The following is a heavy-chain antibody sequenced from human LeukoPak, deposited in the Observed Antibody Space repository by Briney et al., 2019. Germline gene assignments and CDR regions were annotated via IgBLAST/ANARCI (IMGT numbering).Heavy chain of an antibody. CDR2: INHSGST. V-gene: IGHV4-34*01. Sequence: SETLSLTCAVYGGSFSGYYWSWIRQPPGKGLEWIGEINHSGSTNYNPSLKSRVTISVDTSKNQFPLKLSSVTAADTAVYYCARRSSSWYFYWGQGTLVTVSS. D-gene: IGHD6-13*01. CDR3: ARRSSSWYFY. CDR1: GGSFSGYY. J-gene: IGHJ4*02.